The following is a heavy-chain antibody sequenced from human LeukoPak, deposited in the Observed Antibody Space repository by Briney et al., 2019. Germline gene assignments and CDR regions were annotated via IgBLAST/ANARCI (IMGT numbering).Heavy chain of an antibody. V-gene: IGHV4-59*01. J-gene: IGHJ5*02. CDR1: GGSISSYY. CDR2: IYYSGST. Sequence: SETLSLTCTVPGGSISSYYWSWIRQPPGKGLEWIGYIYYSGSTNYNPSLKNRVTISVDTSKNQFSLKLSSVTAADTAVYYCARGYGSGSYYNNWFDPWGQGTLVTVSS. CDR3: ARGYGSGSYYNNWFDP. D-gene: IGHD3-10*01.